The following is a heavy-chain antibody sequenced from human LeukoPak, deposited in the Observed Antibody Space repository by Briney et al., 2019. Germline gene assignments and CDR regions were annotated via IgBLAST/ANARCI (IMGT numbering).Heavy chain of an antibody. D-gene: IGHD4-17*01. CDR2: INHSGST. V-gene: IGHV4-34*01. CDR3: ARNGDYSADS. Sequence: SETLSLTCAVYGGSFSGYYWSWIRQPPGKGLEWIGEINHSGSTNYNPSLKSRVSMSVDKSKNQFSLKLTSVTAADTAVYYCARNGDYSADSWGQGTLLTVSS. J-gene: IGHJ4*02. CDR1: GGSFSGYY.